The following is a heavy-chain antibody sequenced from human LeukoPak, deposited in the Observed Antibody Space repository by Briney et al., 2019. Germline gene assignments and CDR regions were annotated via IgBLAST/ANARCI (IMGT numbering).Heavy chain of an antibody. J-gene: IGHJ5*02. D-gene: IGHD2-15*01. V-gene: IGHV4-34*01. CDR2: INHSGST. Sequence: SETLSLTCAVYGGSFSGYYWSWIRQPPGKGLEWIGEINHSGSTNYNPSLKSRVTISVDTSKNQFSLKLGSVTAADTAVYYCARGGVVVVAATPTRDNWFDPWGQGTLVTVSS. CDR3: ARGGVVVVAATPTRDNWFDP. CDR1: GGSFSGYY.